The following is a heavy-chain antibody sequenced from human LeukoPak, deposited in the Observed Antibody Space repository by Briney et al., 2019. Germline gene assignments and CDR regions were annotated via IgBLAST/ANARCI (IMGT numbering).Heavy chain of an antibody. V-gene: IGHV4-4*07. Sequence: SETLSLTCTVSGGSISSYYWSWIRQPAGKGLEWIGRIYTSGSTNYNPSLKSRVTMSVDTSKNQFSLKLSSVTAADTAVYYCARAYYYGSGSRTNTQYYFDYWGQGTLVTVSS. CDR3: ARAYYYGSGSRTNTQYYFDY. CDR1: GGSISSYY. D-gene: IGHD3-10*01. J-gene: IGHJ4*02. CDR2: IYTSGST.